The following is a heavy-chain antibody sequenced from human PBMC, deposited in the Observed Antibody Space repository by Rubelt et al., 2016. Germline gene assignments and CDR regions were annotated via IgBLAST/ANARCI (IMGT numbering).Heavy chain of an antibody. V-gene: IGHV3-23*04. CDR2: ISGSGGST. Sequence: EVQLVESGGGLVQPGRSLRLSCAASGFTFSSYAMSWVRQAPGKGLEWVSGISGSGGSTYYADSVKGRFTISRDNSKNRLYLQMNSLRAEDTAVYYCAKISRLAMPGGYFDYWGQGTLVTVSS. J-gene: IGHJ4*02. D-gene: IGHD6-19*01. CDR3: AKISRLAMPGGYFDY. CDR1: GFTFSSYA.